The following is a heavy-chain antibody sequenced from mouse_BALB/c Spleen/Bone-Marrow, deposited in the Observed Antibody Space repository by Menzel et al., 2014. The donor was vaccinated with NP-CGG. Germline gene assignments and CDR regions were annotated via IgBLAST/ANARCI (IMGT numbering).Heavy chain of an antibody. J-gene: IGHJ4*01. CDR1: GYSFTTFW. D-gene: IGHD1-1*01. CDR2: IYPGNNDT. Sequence: SGTALARPGASVKMSCKASGYSFTTFWMHWVKQRPGQGLEWIGAIYPGNNDTSYNQKFKGKAKLTAVTSASTAYMELSSLTNEDSAVYYCTRKLPVMDYWGQGTSLTVSS. V-gene: IGHV1-5*01. CDR3: TRKLPVMDY.